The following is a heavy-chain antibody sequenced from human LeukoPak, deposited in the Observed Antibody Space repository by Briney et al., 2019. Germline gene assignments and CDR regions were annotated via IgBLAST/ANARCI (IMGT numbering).Heavy chain of an antibody. D-gene: IGHD6-25*01. CDR3: TREKVAATTNSHPIDD. CDR2: IIPIFGTA. CDR1: GGTFSTYV. Sequence: SVKVSCKASGGTFSTYVITWVRQPPGQGLEWMGGIIPIFGTANYAQKFHDRVLITADESTSTAYMELSSMTSEDTAVYYCTREKVAATTNSHPIDDWGQGTLVTVSS. J-gene: IGHJ4*02. V-gene: IGHV1-69*01.